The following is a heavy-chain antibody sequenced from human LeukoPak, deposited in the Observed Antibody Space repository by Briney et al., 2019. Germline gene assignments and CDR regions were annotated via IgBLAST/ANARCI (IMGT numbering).Heavy chain of an antibody. CDR3: ARDPLKSYFDY. Sequence: ASVKVSCKASGYTFTSYYMHWVRQAPGHGLEWMGIINPSGGSTSYAQKFQGRVTMTRDMSTSTVYMELRGLRSEDTAVYYCARDPLKSYFDYWGQGTLVTVSS. V-gene: IGHV1-46*01. CDR1: GYTFTSYY. J-gene: IGHJ4*02. CDR2: INPSGGST. D-gene: IGHD3-16*02.